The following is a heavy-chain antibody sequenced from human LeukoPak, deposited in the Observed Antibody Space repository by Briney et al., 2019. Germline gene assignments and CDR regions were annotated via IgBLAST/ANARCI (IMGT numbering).Heavy chain of an antibody. J-gene: IGHJ5*02. Sequence: GESLKISCKCSGYSLTTYWIGWVRQLPRKGLEWMGIIHPADSDTRYSPSFQGQGTISVDKSIRTAYLQWSSLKASDTAMYYCARPTRPDYGDYGWFDPWGQGTLVTVSS. D-gene: IGHD4-17*01. CDR1: GYSLTTYW. CDR3: ARPTRPDYGDYGWFDP. CDR2: IHPADSDT. V-gene: IGHV5-51*01.